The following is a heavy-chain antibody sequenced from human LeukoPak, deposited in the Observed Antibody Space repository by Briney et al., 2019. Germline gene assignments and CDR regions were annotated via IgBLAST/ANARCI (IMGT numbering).Heavy chain of an antibody. V-gene: IGHV3-48*02. D-gene: IGHD3-22*01. CDR1: GFTFSSYS. CDR3: ARGNYYDSSGYKTG. Sequence: HPGGSLRLSCAASGFTFSSYSMNWVRQAPGKGLEWVSYISSSSSTIYYADSVKGRFTISRDNAKNSLYLQMNSLRDEDTAVYYCARGNYYDSSGYKTGRGQGTLVTVSS. CDR2: ISSSSSTI. J-gene: IGHJ4*02.